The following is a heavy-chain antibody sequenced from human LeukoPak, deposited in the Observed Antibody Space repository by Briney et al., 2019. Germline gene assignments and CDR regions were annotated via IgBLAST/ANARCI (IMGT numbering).Heavy chain of an antibody. D-gene: IGHD2-21*01. J-gene: IGHJ4*02. CDR3: ARSVEIEASADY. CDR1: GFTFSSYG. Sequence: PGRSLRLSCAASGFTFSSYGMHSVRQAPGKGLEWVAVICYDGSNKYYADSVKGRFTISRDNSKNTLHLQINSLTAEDPTVYYCARSVEIEASADYWGQGTLVTVSS. CDR2: ICYDGSNK. V-gene: IGHV3-33*01.